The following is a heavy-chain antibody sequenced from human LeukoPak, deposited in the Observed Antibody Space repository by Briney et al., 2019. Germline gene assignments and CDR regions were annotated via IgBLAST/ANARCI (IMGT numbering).Heavy chain of an antibody. V-gene: IGHV3-23*01. CDR1: GFTFSSYA. D-gene: IGHD2-15*01. CDR2: ISGSGGST. CDR3: AKDRSEIAARFVGFDY. J-gene: IGHJ4*02. Sequence: PGGSLRLSCAASGFTFSSYAMSWVRQAPGKGLEWVSAISGSGGSTYYADSVKGRFTISRDNSKNTLYLQMNSLRAEDTAVYYCAKDRSEIAARFVGFDYWGQGTLVTVSS.